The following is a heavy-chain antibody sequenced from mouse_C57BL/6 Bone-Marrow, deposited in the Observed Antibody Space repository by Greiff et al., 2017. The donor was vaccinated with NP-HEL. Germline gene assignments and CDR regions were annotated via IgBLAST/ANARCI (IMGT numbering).Heavy chain of an antibody. CDR2: INPNNGGT. J-gene: IGHJ2*01. V-gene: IGHV1-26*01. D-gene: IGHD1-1*01. Sequence: VQLQQSGPELVKPGASVKISCKASGYTFTDYYMNWVKQSHGKSLEWIGDINPNNGGTSYNQKFKGKATLTVDKSSSTAYMELRSLTSEDSAVYYGARRDYYGSREGYFGYWGKGTTLTVSS. CDR3: ARRDYYGSREGYFGY. CDR1: GYTFTDYY.